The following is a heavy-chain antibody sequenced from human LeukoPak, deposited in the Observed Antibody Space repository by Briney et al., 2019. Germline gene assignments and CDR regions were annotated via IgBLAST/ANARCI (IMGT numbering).Heavy chain of an antibody. CDR2: IIPILAIA. J-gene: IGHJ4*02. D-gene: IGHD3-10*01. Sequence: SVKVSCKASGYTFTSYGISWVRQAPGQGLEWLGRIIPILAIANYAQKFQGRVTITADKSTSTAYMELSSLRSEDTAVYYCARDSGYYYGSGSYYSDYWGRGTLVTVSS. CDR1: GYTFTSYG. V-gene: IGHV1-69*04. CDR3: ARDSGYYYGSGSYYSDY.